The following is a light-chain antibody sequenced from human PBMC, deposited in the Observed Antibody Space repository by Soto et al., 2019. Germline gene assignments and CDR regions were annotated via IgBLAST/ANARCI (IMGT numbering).Light chain of an antibody. CDR1: SSDVGGYNY. J-gene: IGLJ1*01. CDR3: RSYAGSNNFV. CDR2: EVS. V-gene: IGLV2-8*01. Sequence: QSALAQPPSASGSPGQSVTISCTGTSSDVGGYNYVSWYQQHPGKAPKFIIYEVSKRPSGVPDRFSGSKSGNTASLTVSGLQAEDEADYYCRSYAGSNNFVFETGTKVTVL.